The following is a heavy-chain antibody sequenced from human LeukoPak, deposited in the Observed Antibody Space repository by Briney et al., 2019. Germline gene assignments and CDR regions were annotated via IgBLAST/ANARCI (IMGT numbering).Heavy chain of an antibody. J-gene: IGHJ1*01. V-gene: IGHV1-18*01. CDR1: GYTFTSYG. D-gene: IGHD6-6*01. CDR2: ISAYNGNT. CDR3: ARSLYSSSPEYFQH. Sequence: ASVKVSCKASGYTFTSYGISWVRQAPGQGLEWMGWISAYNGNTNYAQKLQGRVTMTTDTSTSTAYMELRSLRSDDTAVYYCARSLYSSSPEYFQHWGQGTLVTVSS.